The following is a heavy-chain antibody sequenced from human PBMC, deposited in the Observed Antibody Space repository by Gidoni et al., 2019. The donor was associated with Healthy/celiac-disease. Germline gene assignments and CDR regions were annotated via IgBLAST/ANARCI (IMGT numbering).Heavy chain of an antibody. CDR2: ISRSGSTI. J-gene: IGHJ4*02. Sequence: EVQLVESGGGLVQPGGSLRLSCAASGFTFSSYAMTWVSQAPGKGLEWVSYISRSGSTIYYADSVKGRFTISRDNAKNSLYLQMNSRRAEDTAVYYCARGPDIVVVVAATPAGTFDYWGQGTLVTVSS. V-gene: IGHV3-48*03. CDR1: GFTFSSYA. D-gene: IGHD2-15*01. CDR3: ARGPDIVVVVAATPAGTFDY.